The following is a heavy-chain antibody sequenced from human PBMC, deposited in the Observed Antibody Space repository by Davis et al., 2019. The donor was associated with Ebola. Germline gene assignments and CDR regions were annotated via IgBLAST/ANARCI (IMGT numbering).Heavy chain of an antibody. CDR3: ARDYRPAGGWYYFDH. CDR2: IDPENINI. J-gene: IGHJ4*02. Sequence: PGGSLRLSCTTAGFNFNTYSLNWVRQAPGKGLEWVSYIDPENINIYYADSVKGRFTISRDEAKNSLYLQMDSLTDEDSAIYYCARDYRPAGGWYYFDHWGQGTPVTVSS. D-gene: IGHD6-19*01. V-gene: IGHV3-48*02. CDR1: GFNFNTYS.